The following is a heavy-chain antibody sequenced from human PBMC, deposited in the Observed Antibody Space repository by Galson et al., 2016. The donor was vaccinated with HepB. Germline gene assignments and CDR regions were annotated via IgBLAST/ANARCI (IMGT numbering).Heavy chain of an antibody. CDR3: ACGTHHDFWSGYQRRLDP. V-gene: IGHV3-21*01. CDR1: GFTFGTYS. D-gene: IGHD3-3*01. Sequence: SLRLSCAASGFTFGTYSMNWVRQAPGKGLEWVSIISSSSSYIYYADSVRGRFTVSRDNAKKSLFLQMTSLRADDTAVYYCACGTHHDFWSGYQRRLDPWGQGTLVTVSS. J-gene: IGHJ5*02. CDR2: ISSSSSYI.